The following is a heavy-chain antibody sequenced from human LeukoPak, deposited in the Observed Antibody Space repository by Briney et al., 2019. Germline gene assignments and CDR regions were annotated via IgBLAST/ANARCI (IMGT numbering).Heavy chain of an antibody. CDR3: ARALNPGYSSSTSCYPNWFDP. CDR1: GFTFSDYY. V-gene: IGHV3-11*01. D-gene: IGHD2-2*01. J-gene: IGHJ5*02. CDR2: ISSSGSTI. Sequence: GGSLRLSCAASGFTFSDYYMSWIRQAPGKGLEWVSYISSSGSTIYYADSVKGRFTISRDNAKNSLYLQMNSLRAEDTAVYYCARALNPGYSSSTSCYPNWFDPWGQGTLVTVSS.